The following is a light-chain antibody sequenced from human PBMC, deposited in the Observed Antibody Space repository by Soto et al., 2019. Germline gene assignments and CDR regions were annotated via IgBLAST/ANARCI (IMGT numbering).Light chain of an antibody. CDR1: QSVSSSY. CDR2: GAS. J-gene: IGKJ2*01. Sequence: EIVLTQSPGTLSLSPGERATLSCRASQSVSSSYLAGYQQKPGQAPRLRIYGASSRATGIPDRFSGSGSGTAFTLTISRLEPKDFAVYFCQHYGNSPPFTFGQGTKVEIK. CDR3: QHYGNSPPFT. V-gene: IGKV3-20*01.